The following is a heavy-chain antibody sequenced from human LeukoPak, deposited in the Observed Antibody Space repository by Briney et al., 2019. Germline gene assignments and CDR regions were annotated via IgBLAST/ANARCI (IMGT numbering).Heavy chain of an antibody. CDR3: AKRRSRNMLTFGGVENWFDP. CDR1: GFTFSTYN. J-gene: IGHJ5*02. D-gene: IGHD3-16*01. Sequence: PGGSLRLSCEASGFTFSTYNMNWVRQAPGKRLEWVSGINWNGGSTGYADSVKGRFTISRDNAKNSLYLQMNSLRAEDTAVYYCAKRRSRNMLTFGGVENWFDPWGQGTLVTVSS. V-gene: IGHV3-20*04. CDR2: INWNGGST.